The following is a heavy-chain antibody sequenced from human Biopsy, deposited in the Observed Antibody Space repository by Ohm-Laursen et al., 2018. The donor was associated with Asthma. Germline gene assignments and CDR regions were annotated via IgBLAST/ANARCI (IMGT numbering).Heavy chain of an antibody. J-gene: IGHJ3*02. CDR1: GFTFSIYD. D-gene: IGHD4-23*01. CDR3: ARTHERWTSIQDDALDI. CDR2: ISYDGGNK. V-gene: IGHV3-30*03. Sequence: SLRLSCTAVGFTFSIYDIHWVRQAPGKGLEWVAVISYDGGNKFDGDSVKGRFTLSRDNSRNTLYLQMNSLRVEDTAIYYCARTHERWTSIQDDALDIWGQGTMVIVSS.